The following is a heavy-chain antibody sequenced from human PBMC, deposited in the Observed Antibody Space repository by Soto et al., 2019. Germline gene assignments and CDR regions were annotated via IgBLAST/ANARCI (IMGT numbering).Heavy chain of an antibody. CDR3: AKGAAHTIFGVDTLFDY. V-gene: IGHV3-23*01. CDR2: ISGSGGFS. D-gene: IGHD3-3*01. Sequence: GGSLRLSCAASGFTFSNYAMTWVRQAPGKGLEWVSTISGSGGFSYYADSLKGRFTISRDNSKTTLYLQMNSLRGEDTAVYYLAKGAAHTIFGVDTLFDYWGLGTLVTVPS. CDR1: GFTFSNYA. J-gene: IGHJ4*01.